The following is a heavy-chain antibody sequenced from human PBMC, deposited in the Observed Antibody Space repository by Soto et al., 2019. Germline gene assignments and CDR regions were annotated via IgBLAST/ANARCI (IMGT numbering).Heavy chain of an antibody. J-gene: IGHJ4*02. CDR1: GFTFSGYW. CDR2: IKQDGSEK. Sequence: GGSLRLSCAASGFTFSGYWMSWVRQAPGKGLEWVANIKQDGSEKYYVDSVKGRFTISRDNAKNSLYLQMNSLRAEDTAVYYCARVLPYYFDYWGQGTLVTVSS. V-gene: IGHV3-7*01. CDR3: ARVLPYYFDY.